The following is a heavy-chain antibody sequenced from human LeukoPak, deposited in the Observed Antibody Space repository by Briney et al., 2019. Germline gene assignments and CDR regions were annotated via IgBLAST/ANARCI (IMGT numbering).Heavy chain of an antibody. J-gene: IGHJ4*02. CDR1: GYTFTGYY. CDR2: IIPILGIA. Sequence: ASVKVSCKASGYTFTGYYMHWVRQAPGQGLEWMGRIIPILGIANYAQKFQGRVTITADKSTSTAYMELSSLRSEDTAVYYCARDSSIAVAGILDYWGQGTLVTVSS. V-gene: IGHV1-69*04. CDR3: ARDSSIAVAGILDY. D-gene: IGHD6-19*01.